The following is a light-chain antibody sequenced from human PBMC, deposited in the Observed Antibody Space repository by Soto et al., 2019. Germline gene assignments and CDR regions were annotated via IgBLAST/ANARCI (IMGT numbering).Light chain of an antibody. V-gene: IGLV2-14*01. CDR2: EVN. CDR1: SSDIGAYDY. J-gene: IGLJ1*01. Sequence: QSVLTQPGSLSGSPGESITISCTGTSSDIGAYDYVSWFQQHPGKAPKLMISEVNNRPSGVSNRFSGSKSGNTAYLTISGLQVEDEAEYFCASFTTTSNQVFGNGNKVTVL. CDR3: ASFTTTSNQV.